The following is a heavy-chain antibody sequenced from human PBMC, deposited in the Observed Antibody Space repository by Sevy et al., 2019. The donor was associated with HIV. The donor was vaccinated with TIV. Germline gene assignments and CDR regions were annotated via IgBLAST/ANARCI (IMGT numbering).Heavy chain of an antibody. D-gene: IGHD3-3*01. J-gene: IGHJ1*01. CDR1: GFTFDSYD. Sequence: GGSLRLSCAASGFTFDSYDMHWVRQAPGKGLEWVTFIHSDGSKKYYADSVKGRFTISRDNSKNTRSLQMNRLRRDDTAVYYCAQGTYYDFWGGYYAEYLHHWGQGTLVTVSS. V-gene: IGHV3-30*02. CDR3: AQGTYYDFWGGYYAEYLHH. CDR2: IHSDGSKK.